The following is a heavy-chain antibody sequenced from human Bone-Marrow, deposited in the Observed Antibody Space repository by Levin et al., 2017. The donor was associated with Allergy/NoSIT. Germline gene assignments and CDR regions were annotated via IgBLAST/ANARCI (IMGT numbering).Heavy chain of an antibody. CDR1: GASISASTTYY. CDR2: INYVEST. J-gene: IGHJ5*02. D-gene: IGHD3-10*01. V-gene: IGHV4-39*01. CDR3: ARQSVTMLRGDSPRLDP. Sequence: SQTLSLTCTVSGASISASTTYYWAWIRQPPGQGLEWIGTINYVESTYYKPSLKSRVTISVDTSTDQFFLKLTSVTAADTGVYYCARQSVTMLRGDSPRLDPWGQGTLVTVSS.